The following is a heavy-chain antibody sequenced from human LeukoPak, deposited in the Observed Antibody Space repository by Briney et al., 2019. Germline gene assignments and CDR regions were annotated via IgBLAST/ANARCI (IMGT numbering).Heavy chain of an antibody. D-gene: IGHD3-10*01. J-gene: IGHJ4*02. V-gene: IGHV3-23*01. Sequence: GGSLTLSCAASGFTFSDYVMGWVRQAPGKGLEWVSGIRSSGERTHYADSVKGRFTISRDNSKNTLYLQMNSLRAEDTAIYYCTKDSSMVRGDYDYFDYWGQGTLVTASS. CDR3: TKDSSMVRGDYDYFDY. CDR1: GFTFSDYV. CDR2: IRSSGERT.